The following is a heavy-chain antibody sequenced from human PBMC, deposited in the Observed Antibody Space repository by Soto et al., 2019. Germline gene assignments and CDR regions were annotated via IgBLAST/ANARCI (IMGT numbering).Heavy chain of an antibody. J-gene: IGHJ3*02. D-gene: IGHD3-16*02. Sequence: ASVKVSCKASGYTFTSYGISWVRQAPGQGLEWMGWISAYNGNTNYAQKLQGRVTMTTDTSTSTAYMELRSLRSDDTAVYYCARDGYDYIWGSYRSYDAFDIWGQGTMVTVSS. CDR2: ISAYNGNT. CDR3: ARDGYDYIWGSYRSYDAFDI. V-gene: IGHV1-18*01. CDR1: GYTFTSYG.